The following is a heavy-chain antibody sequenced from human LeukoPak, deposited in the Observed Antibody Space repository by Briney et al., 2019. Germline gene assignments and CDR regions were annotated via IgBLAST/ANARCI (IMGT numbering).Heavy chain of an antibody. D-gene: IGHD5-18*01. CDR1: GGSISSGSYY. CDR2: IYTSGST. CDR3: ARTRSTAMVNWVPDD. Sequence: ASQTLSLTCTVSGGSISSGSYYRSWIRQPAGKGLEWIGRIYTSGSTNYNHSLKSRVTISVDTSKNQFSLKLSSVTAADTAVYYCARTRSTAMVNWVPDDWGQGTLVTVSS. V-gene: IGHV4-61*02. J-gene: IGHJ4*02.